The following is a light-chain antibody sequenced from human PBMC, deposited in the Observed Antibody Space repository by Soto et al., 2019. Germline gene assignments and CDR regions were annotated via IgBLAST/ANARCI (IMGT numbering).Light chain of an antibody. Sequence: QSALTQPPSASGSPGQSVTISCTGAANNIGGYNFVSWYQQHPGKAPKLIISEFRERPSGVPDRFSGSKSGNTASLTVSGLQAEDEADYYCSSYAGSNNVIFGGATKLTVL. J-gene: IGLJ2*01. CDR1: ANNIGGYNF. V-gene: IGLV2-8*01. CDR2: EFR. CDR3: SSYAGSNNVI.